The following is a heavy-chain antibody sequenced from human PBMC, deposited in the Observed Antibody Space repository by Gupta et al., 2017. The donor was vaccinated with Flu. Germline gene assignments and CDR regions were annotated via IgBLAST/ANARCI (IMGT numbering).Heavy chain of an antibody. V-gene: IGHV4-39*01. D-gene: IGHD3-9*01. CDR3: ASSGSYDVFDT. Sequence: SIKWNGWYWGWVRKSPGKGLEWVLSLDYNGRTYRNPSLNSRVTMSVDPAKKPFSLKLTGVTASDTAVYYCASSGSYDVFDTWGQGIRVTVSS. CDR2: LDYNGRT. CDR1: SIKWNGWY. J-gene: IGHJ4*02.